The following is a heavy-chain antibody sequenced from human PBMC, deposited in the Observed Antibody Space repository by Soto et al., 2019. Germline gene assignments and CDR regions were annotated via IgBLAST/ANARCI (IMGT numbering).Heavy chain of an antibody. D-gene: IGHD3-16*01. V-gene: IGHV3-21*01. J-gene: IGHJ5*02. CDR1: GFTFRNYS. CDR3: ARKETYYDYRGNHWFAH. Sequence: EVQLVESGGGLVKPGGSLRLSCAASGFTFRNYSMNWVRQAPGKGLEWVSSIRGNNNYIYYADSVKGRFTISRDNAKNTLYRQMNSREAEDTAVYYCARKETYYDYRGNHWFAHWGQGTLVTVSS. CDR2: IRGNNNYI.